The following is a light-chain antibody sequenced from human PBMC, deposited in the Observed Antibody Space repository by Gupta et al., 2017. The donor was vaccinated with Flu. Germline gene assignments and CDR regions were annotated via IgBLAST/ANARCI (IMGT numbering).Light chain of an antibody. Sequence: VLPPSLGTLSLSPVERATISCSASQSVSSAYLAWYQHKPGQAPRLLISAASSRATGISDRFSGSGSGTDFTLTISSLQAEDVAVYYCQHYVIPSCSFGQGTKLEIK. CDR1: QSVSSAY. V-gene: IGKV3-20*01. CDR3: QHYVIPSCS. J-gene: IGKJ2*04. CDR2: AAS.